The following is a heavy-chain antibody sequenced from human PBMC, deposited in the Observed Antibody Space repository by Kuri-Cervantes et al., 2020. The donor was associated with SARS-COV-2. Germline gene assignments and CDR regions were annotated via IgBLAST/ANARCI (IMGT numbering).Heavy chain of an antibody. V-gene: IGHV1-8*03. Sequence: ASVKVSCKASGYTFTSYDINWVRQATGQGPEWMGWMNPNSGNTGYAQKFQGGVTITRNTSISTAYMELSSLRSEDTAVYYCARVGYDFWSGPNWFDPWGQGTLVTVSS. CDR1: GYTFTSYD. J-gene: IGHJ5*02. CDR3: ARVGYDFWSGPNWFDP. D-gene: IGHD3-3*01. CDR2: MNPNSGNT.